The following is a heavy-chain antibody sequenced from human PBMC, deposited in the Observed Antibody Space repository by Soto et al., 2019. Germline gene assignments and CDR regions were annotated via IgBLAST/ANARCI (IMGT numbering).Heavy chain of an antibody. CDR3: AGVWGGAFDI. CDR2: IYYSGST. CDR1: GGSISSYY. Sequence: QVQLQESGPGLVKPSETLSLTCTVSGGSISSYYWSWIRQPPGKGLEWIGYIYYSGSTNYNPSPKSRVTISVDTSTIQFSLKLSSVTAADTAVYYCAGVWGGAFDIWGQGTMVTVSS. D-gene: IGHD3-10*01. J-gene: IGHJ3*02. V-gene: IGHV4-59*01.